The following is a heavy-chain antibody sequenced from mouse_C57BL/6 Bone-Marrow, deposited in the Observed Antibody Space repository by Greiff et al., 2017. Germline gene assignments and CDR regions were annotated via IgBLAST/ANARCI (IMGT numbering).Heavy chain of an antibody. Sequence: EVHLVESGAGLVKPGGSLKLSCAASGFTFSSYAMSWVRQTPEKRLEWVAYISSGGDYIYYADTVKGRFTISRDNARNTLYLQMSSLKSEDTAMYYCTRTTVVDYAMDYWGQGTSVTVSS. CDR2: ISSGGDYI. D-gene: IGHD1-1*01. V-gene: IGHV5-9-1*02. CDR1: GFTFSSYA. J-gene: IGHJ4*01. CDR3: TRTTVVDYAMDY.